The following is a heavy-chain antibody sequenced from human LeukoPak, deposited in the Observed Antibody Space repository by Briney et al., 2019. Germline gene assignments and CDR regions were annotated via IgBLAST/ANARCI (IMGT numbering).Heavy chain of an antibody. D-gene: IGHD6-19*01. CDR1: GGSISSGGYY. CDR3: ARVTGYSSGWKGPADY. J-gene: IGHJ4*02. V-gene: IGHV4-30-2*01. CDR2: IYHSGST. Sequence: SETLSLTCTVSGGSISSGGYYWSWIRQPPGKGLEWIGYIYHSGSTYYNPSLKSRVTISVDRSKNQFSLKLSSVTAADTAVYYCARVTGYSSGWKGPADYWGQGTLVTVSS.